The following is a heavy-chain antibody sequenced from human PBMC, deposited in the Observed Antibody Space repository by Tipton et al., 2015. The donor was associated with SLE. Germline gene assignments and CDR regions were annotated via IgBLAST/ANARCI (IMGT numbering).Heavy chain of an antibody. CDR2: ISYDGSNE. CDR3: ARESTMIVVAHYGMDV. J-gene: IGHJ6*02. V-gene: IGHV3-30*04. Sequence: SLRLSCAASGFTFSIYAMHWVRQAPGKGLEWVAVISYDGSNEYYGDSVKGRFIISRDNSKNTLYLQMNSLRAEDTAVYYCARESTMIVVAHYGMDVWGQGTTVTVSS. D-gene: IGHD3-22*01. CDR1: GFTFSIYA.